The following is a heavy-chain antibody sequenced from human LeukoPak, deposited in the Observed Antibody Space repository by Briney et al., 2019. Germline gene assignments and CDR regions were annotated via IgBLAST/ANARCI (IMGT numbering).Heavy chain of an antibody. CDR3: ARDTTLSTSGSYFDAFDI. CDR1: GYTFTNYG. J-gene: IGHJ3*02. Sequence: ASVKVSCKASGYTFTNYGISWVRQAPGQGLEWMGWISGYNGNTNYIQKVQGRVTMTTDTSTSTAYMELRSLRSDDTAVYYCARDTTLSTSGSYFDAFDIWGQGTMVTVSS. V-gene: IGHV1-18*01. CDR2: ISGYNGNT. D-gene: IGHD1-26*01.